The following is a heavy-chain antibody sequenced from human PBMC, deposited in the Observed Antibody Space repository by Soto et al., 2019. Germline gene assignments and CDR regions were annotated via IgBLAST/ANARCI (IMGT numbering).Heavy chain of an antibody. CDR3: AREDYGDYGVGWFDP. CDR1: GFTFSSYA. Sequence: QVQLVESGGGVVQPGRSLRLSCAASGFTFSSYAMHWVRQAPGKGLEWVAVISYDGSNKYYADSVKGRFTISRDNSKNTLYLQMNSLRAEDTAVYYCAREDYGDYGVGWFDPWGQGTLVTVSS. D-gene: IGHD4-17*01. J-gene: IGHJ5*02. V-gene: IGHV3-30-3*01. CDR2: ISYDGSNK.